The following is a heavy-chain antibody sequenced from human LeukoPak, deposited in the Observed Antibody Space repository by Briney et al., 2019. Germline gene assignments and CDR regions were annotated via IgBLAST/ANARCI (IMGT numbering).Heavy chain of an antibody. CDR3: ARERDSSGFETY. J-gene: IGHJ4*02. Sequence: PGGSLRLSCAASGFTFSSNYMSWVRQAPGKGLEWVSVIYSGGSTYYADSVKGRFTISRDNSKNTLYLQMNSLRAEDTAVYYCARERDSSGFETYWGQGTLVTVSS. D-gene: IGHD6-19*01. CDR2: IYSGGST. CDR1: GFTFSSNY. V-gene: IGHV3-53*01.